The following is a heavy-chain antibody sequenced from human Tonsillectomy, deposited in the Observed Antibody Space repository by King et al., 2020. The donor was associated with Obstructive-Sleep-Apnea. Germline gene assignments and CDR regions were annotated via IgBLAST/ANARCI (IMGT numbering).Heavy chain of an antibody. J-gene: IGHJ4*02. CDR3: ARSDYYDSGGYSPNFDY. D-gene: IGHD3-22*01. V-gene: IGHV2-5*02. Sequence: ITLKESGPTLVKPTQTLTLTCTFSGFSLSTSGGGVGWIRHPPGKALEWLALISCDDDNRYSPSLKSRLTITKETSTNPVVLTMTNVDPVDTATYYCARSDYYDSGGYSPNFDYWGQGTLVTVSS. CDR2: ISCDDDN. CDR1: GFSLSTSGGG.